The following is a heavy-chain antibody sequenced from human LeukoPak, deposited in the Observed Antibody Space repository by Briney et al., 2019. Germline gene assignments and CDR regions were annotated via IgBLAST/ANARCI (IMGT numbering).Heavy chain of an antibody. CDR3: ARGSPIIVVVPASSVYAFDI. V-gene: IGHV4-59*01. D-gene: IGHD2-2*01. CDR1: GGSISSYY. Sequence: SETLSLTCTVSGGSISSYYWSWIRQPPGKGLEWIGYIYYSGSTNYNPSLKSRVTISVDTSKNQFSLKLSSVTAADTAVYYCARGSPIIVVVPASSVYAFDIWGQGTMVTVSS. CDR2: IYYSGST. J-gene: IGHJ3*02.